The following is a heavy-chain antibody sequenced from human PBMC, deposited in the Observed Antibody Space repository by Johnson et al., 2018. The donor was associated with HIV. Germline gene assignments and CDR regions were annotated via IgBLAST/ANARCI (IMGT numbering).Heavy chain of an antibody. V-gene: IGHV3-53*01. J-gene: IGHJ3*02. CDR3: ASFGLAVAADAFDI. Sequence: VQPVESGGGLIQPGASLRLSCAASGFTVSSNYMSWVRQAPGKGLEWVSVIYSGGSTYYADPVKGRFTISRDNSKNTLYLQMNSLRAEDTAVYYCASFGLAVAADAFDIWGQGTMVTVSS. CDR2: IYSGGST. D-gene: IGHD6-19*01. CDR1: GFTVSSNY.